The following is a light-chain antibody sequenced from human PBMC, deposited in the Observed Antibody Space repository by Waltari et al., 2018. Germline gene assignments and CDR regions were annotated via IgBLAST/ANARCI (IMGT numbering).Light chain of an antibody. CDR2: SNN. J-gene: IGLJ3*02. CDR1: SSNIGRNN. CDR3: AAWDDSLNGGV. V-gene: IGLV1-44*01. Sequence: QSVLTQPPSASGTPGQRVAISCSGSSSNIGRNNVNWYQQLPGTAPKLLIYSNNQRPSGVPDRFSGSKSGTSASLAISGLQSEDEADYYCAAWDDSLNGGVFGGGTKLTVL.